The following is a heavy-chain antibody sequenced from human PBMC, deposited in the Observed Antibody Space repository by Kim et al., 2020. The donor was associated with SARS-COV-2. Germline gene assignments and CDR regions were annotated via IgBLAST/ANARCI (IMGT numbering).Heavy chain of an antibody. CDR3: ARHAIAAADKGLAWFDP. Sequence: HKSRDTISVDTSKNQFSMKLSSVTAADTAVYYCARHAIAAADKGLAWFDPWGQGTLVTVSS. D-gene: IGHD6-13*01. J-gene: IGHJ5*02. V-gene: IGHV4-59*08.